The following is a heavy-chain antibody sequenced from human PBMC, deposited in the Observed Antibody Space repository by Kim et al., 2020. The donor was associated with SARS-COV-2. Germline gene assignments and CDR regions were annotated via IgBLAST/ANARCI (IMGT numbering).Heavy chain of an antibody. V-gene: IGHV1-2*02. J-gene: IGHJ4*02. CDR1: GYTFTGYY. CDR3: AREYSGSFDY. CDR2: INPSTGGT. D-gene: IGHD1-26*01. Sequence: ASVKVSCKASGYTFTGYYIHWVRQAPGQGLEWMAWINPSTGGTNYAQKFQGRVTMTKDTSISTAYMELSSLRSDDTAVYYCAREYSGSFDYWGQGTLVTVSS.